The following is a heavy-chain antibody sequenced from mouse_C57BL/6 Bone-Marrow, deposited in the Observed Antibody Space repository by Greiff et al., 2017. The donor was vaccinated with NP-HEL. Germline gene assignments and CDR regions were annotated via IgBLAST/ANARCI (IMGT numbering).Heavy chain of an antibody. J-gene: IGHJ3*01. CDR1: GFSLTSYG. Sequence: QVQLKESGPGLVAPSQSLSITCTVSGFSLTSYGVDWVRQPPRKGLEWLGVIWGGGSTNYNSALMSRLSISKDNSKSQVFLKMNSLQTDDTAMYYCAKHHTMITTRRFAYWGQGTLVTVSA. V-gene: IGHV2-9*01. D-gene: IGHD2-4*01. CDR2: IWGGGST. CDR3: AKHHTMITTRRFAY.